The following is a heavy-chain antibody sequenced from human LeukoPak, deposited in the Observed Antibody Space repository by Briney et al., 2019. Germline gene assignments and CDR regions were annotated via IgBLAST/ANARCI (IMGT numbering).Heavy chain of an antibody. D-gene: IGHD4-23*01. V-gene: IGHV1-18*01. CDR1: GYTFTSYG. Sequence: ASVKVSCKASGYTFTSYGISWVRQAPGQGLEWMGWISAYNGNTNYAQKLQGRVTMTRNTSISTAYMELSSLRSEDTAVYYCARELRWPRRWFDPWAREPWSPSPQ. J-gene: IGHJ5*02. CDR2: ISAYNGNT. CDR3: ARELRWPRRWFDP.